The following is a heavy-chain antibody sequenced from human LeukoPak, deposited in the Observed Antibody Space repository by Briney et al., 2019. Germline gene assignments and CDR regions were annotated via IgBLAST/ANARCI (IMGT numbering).Heavy chain of an antibody. CDR2: IYYSGST. CDR3: ARGWGYFDY. J-gene: IGHJ4*02. V-gene: IGHV4-59*01. CDR1: GGSISSYY. Sequence: SETLSLTRTVSGGSISSYYWSWIRQPPGKGLEWIGYIYYSGSTNYNPSLKSRVTISVDTSKNQFSLKLSSVTAADTAVYYCARGWGYFDYWGQGTLVTVSS. D-gene: IGHD1-26*01.